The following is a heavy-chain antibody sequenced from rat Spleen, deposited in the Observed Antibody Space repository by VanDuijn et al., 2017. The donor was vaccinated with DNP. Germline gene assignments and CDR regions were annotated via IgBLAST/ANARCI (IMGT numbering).Heavy chain of an antibody. J-gene: IGHJ2*01. CDR3: ARGPIYYSSSYIPDY. CDR1: GYSITTNY. CDR2: INYSGST. Sequence: EVQLQESGPGLVKPSQSLSLTCSVTGYSITTNYWAWIRQFPGNKMEWMGYINYSGSTGHNPSLKGRISITRDTSKNQFFLQLNSVTTEDTATYYCARGPIYYSSSYIPDYWGQGVMVTVSS. V-gene: IGHV3-1*01. D-gene: IGHD1-2*01.